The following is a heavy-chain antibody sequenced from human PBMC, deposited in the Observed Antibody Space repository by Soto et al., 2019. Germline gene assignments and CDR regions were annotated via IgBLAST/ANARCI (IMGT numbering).Heavy chain of an antibody. CDR1: GYIFTNFG. CDR2: ISGYNDNT. V-gene: IGHV1-18*01. J-gene: IGHJ6*02. D-gene: IGHD6-13*01. CDR3: VRDSSSWFYYYYGMDV. Sequence: QVQLKQSGPEVRKPGASVRVSCKASGYIFTNFGISWVRQAPGQGLEWMGWISGYNDNTHYAQKLQGRVSMTTDTSTGTAYMDLRSLRSDDTAMYYCVRDSSSWFYYYYGMDVWGQGTTVTVSS.